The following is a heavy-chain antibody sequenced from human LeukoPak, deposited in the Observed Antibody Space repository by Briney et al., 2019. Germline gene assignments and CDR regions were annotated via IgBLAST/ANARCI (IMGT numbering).Heavy chain of an antibody. CDR2: IKSKTDGGTT. CDR3: TTAHPPRGDPYYYDSSGPDDAFDI. V-gene: IGHV3-15*01. CDR1: GFTLSNAW. J-gene: IGHJ3*02. D-gene: IGHD3-22*01. Sequence: GSLRLSCAASGFTLSNAWMSWDRQAPGKGLEWVGRIKSKTDGGTTDYAAPVKGRFTISRDDSKNTLYLQMNSLKTEDTAVYYCTTAHPPRGDPYYYDSSGPDDAFDIWGQGTMVTVSS.